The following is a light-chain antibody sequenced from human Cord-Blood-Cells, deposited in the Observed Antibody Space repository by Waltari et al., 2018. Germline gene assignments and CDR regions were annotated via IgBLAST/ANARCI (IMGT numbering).Light chain of an antibody. CDR3: CSYAGSYTWV. Sequence: QSALTLPRPVSGSPGQPLTISSPCPSSDADGYNLVSWYQQHPGKAPKLLIYDVSTRPSGVHDRFSGSKSGNTASLTISGLQAEDEADYYCCSYAGSYTWVFGGGTKLTVL. CDR2: DVS. CDR1: SSDADGYNL. V-gene: IGLV2-11*01. J-gene: IGLJ3*02.